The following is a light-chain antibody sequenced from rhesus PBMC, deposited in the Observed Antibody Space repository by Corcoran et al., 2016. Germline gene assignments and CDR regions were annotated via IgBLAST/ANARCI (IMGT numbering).Light chain of an antibody. CDR1: QDIRNA. V-gene: IGKV1-33*01. Sequence: DIHMTQSPSSLSASVGDKVTITCRASQDIRNALAWYQQKPGKAPKLLIYTASNLQSGVPSRFSGSGCGTEFTLTISSLQPEDFAVYYCQQYNKYPRTFGQGTKVEIK. CDR2: TAS. CDR3: QQYNKYPRT. J-gene: IGKJ1*01.